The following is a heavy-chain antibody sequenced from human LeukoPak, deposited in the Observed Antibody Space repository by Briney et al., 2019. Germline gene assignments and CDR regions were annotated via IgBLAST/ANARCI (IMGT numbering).Heavy chain of an antibody. CDR3: ARETSGNYYFDS. J-gene: IGHJ4*02. D-gene: IGHD1-26*01. CDR2: IWYDGSNK. Sequence: GGSLRLSCAASGFTFRSYGMHWVRQAPGKGLEWVAVIWYDGSNKYYADSVKGRFTISRDNAKNSLYLQMNSLRAEDTAVYYCARETSGNYYFDSWGQGTLVTVSS. CDR1: GFTFRSYG. V-gene: IGHV3-33*01.